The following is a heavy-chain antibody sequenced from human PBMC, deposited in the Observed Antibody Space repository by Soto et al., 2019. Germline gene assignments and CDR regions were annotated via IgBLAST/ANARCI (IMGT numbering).Heavy chain of an antibody. Sequence: EVHLVESGGGLVEPGGSLRLSCAASEITLTNYAMNWVRQPPGKGLEWVSYISSSSAAIFYADSVKGRFTISTDNAKNSLYLQMNILRDEDTAVYYCARDPSMGQVLYYYMDVWGRGPTVTVSS. CDR3: ARDPSMGQVLYYYMDV. D-gene: IGHD1-26*01. CDR1: EITLTNYA. J-gene: IGHJ6*03. CDR2: ISSSSAAI. V-gene: IGHV3-48*02.